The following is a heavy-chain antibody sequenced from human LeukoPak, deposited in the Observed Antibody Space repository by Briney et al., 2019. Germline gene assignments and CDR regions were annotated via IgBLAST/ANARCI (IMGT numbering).Heavy chain of an antibody. CDR2: INPNSGGT. J-gene: IGHJ5*01. D-gene: IGHD3-10*01. CDR1: GYTFTGYY. V-gene: IGHV1-2*02. Sequence: ASVKVSCKASGYTFTGYYMHWVRQAPGQGLEWMGWINPNSGGTNYAQKFQGRVTMTRDTSISTAYMELSRLRSDDPAVYYCARANLGRGVGLFFGGNLFDPWGQGTPVTVPS. CDR3: ARANLGRGVGLFFGGNLFDP.